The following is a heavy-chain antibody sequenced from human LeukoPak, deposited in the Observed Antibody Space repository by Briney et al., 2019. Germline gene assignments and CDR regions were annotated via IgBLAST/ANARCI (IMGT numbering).Heavy chain of an antibody. D-gene: IGHD1-7*01. CDR2: ISSSSYT. CDR3: AKLTGTTAY. Sequence: GGSLRLSCAASRFTFSDYYMSWIRQAPGKGLEWVSYISSSSYTNYADSVKGRFTISRDNSKNTLYLQMNNLRAEDTAVYYCAKLTGTTAYWGQGTLVTVSS. CDR1: RFTFSDYY. V-gene: IGHV3-11*03. J-gene: IGHJ4*02.